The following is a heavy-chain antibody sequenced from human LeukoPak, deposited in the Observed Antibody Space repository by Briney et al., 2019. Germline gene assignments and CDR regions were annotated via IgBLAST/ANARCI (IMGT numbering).Heavy chain of an antibody. J-gene: IGHJ3*02. CDR1: GFTFSSYS. CDR3: VTLPTFTISAFDI. Sequence: GGSLRLSCAASGFTFSSYSMNWVRQAPGKGLEWVSSISSSSSYIYYADSVKGRFTISRDNAKNSLYLQMNSMRAEDTAVYYCVTLPTFTISAFDIWGQGTMVTVSS. CDR2: ISSSSSYI. D-gene: IGHD2-2*02. V-gene: IGHV3-21*01.